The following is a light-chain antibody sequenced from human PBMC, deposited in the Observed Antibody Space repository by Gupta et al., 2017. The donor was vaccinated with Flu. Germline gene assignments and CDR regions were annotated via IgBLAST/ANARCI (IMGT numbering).Light chain of an antibody. CDR2: YVS. Sequence: HSALNQPPSVSGSPGQPITISCTGTSSNVVGYKYVSWYHQHPAKETKLMMFYVSNRPSGVYNRGLCYTTGDKASPQTIVGPAEEEADDYCSYSTTTKNSVVFGGGTKVTVL. V-gene: IGLV2-14*03. J-gene: IGLJ2*01. CDR1: SSNVVGYKY. CDR3: SYSTTTKNSVV.